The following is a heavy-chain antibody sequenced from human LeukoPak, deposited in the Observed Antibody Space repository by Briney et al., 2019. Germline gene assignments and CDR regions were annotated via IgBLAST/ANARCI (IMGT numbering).Heavy chain of an antibody. CDR1: GGSISSGDYY. D-gene: IGHD3-22*01. CDR3: ARGTRDYYDSSGLTLLNWFDP. CDR2: IYYSGST. V-gene: IGHV4-30-4*01. J-gene: IGHJ5*02. Sequence: PSQTLSLTCTVSGGSISSGDYYWSWIRQPPGKGLEWIGYIYYSGSTYYNPSLKSRVTISVDTSKNQFSLKLSSVTAADTAVYYCARGTRDYYDSSGLTLLNWFDPWGQGTLVTVSS.